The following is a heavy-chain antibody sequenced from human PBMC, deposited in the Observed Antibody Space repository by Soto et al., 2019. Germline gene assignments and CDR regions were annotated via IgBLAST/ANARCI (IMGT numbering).Heavy chain of an antibody. V-gene: IGHV3-43*01. CDR1: GFTFDDYT. CDR2: ISWDGGST. Sequence: VGSLRLSCAASGFTFDDYTMHWVRQAPGKGLEWVSLISWDGGSTYYADSVEGRFTISRDNSKNSLYLQMNSLRTEDTALYYCAKGPYGGPDYWGQGTLVTVSS. J-gene: IGHJ4*02. CDR3: AKGPYGGPDY. D-gene: IGHD4-17*01.